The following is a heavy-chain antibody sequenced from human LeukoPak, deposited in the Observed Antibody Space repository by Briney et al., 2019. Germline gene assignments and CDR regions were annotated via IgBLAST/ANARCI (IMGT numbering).Heavy chain of an antibody. Sequence: ASVKVSCKASGYTFTSYYIHWVRQAPGQGLEWMAIINPSDGSTSYAPKFQGRVTMTRDTSTSTVYMELSSLRSEDTAVYYCARVPIWLGELEGGWIDPWGQGTLVTVSS. CDR1: GYTFTSYY. D-gene: IGHD3-10*01. CDR3: ARVPIWLGELEGGWIDP. V-gene: IGHV1-46*01. CDR2: INPSDGST. J-gene: IGHJ5*02.